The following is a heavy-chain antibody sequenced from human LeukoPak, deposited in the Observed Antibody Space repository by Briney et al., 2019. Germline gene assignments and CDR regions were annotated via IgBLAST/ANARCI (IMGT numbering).Heavy chain of an antibody. CDR1: GFTFDDYA. Sequence: GGSLRLSCAASGFTFDDYAMHWVRQAPGKGLEWVSGISWNSGSIGYADSVKGRFTISRDNAKNSLYLQMNSLRTEDTAVYYCARGDFDCWGQGTLVTVSS. CDR3: ARGDFDC. J-gene: IGHJ4*02. V-gene: IGHV3-9*01. CDR2: ISWNSGSI.